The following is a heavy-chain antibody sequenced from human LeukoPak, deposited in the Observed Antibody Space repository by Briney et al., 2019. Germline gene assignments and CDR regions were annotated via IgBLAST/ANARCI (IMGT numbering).Heavy chain of an antibody. D-gene: IGHD6-13*01. CDR3: ARDTAAGI. Sequence: SETLSLTCTVSGGSISSYYWSWIRQPPGKGLEWIGNIYYSGSTNYNPSLKSRVTISVDTSKNRFSLKPSSVTAADTAVYYCARDTAAGIWGQGTLVTVSS. J-gene: IGHJ4*02. CDR2: IYYSGST. V-gene: IGHV4-59*01. CDR1: GGSISSYY.